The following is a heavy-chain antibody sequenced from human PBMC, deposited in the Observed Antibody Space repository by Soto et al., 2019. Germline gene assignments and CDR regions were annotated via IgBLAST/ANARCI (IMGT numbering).Heavy chain of an antibody. J-gene: IGHJ4*02. Sequence: QVQLVQSGAEEKKPGASVKVSCKASGYTFTSYAMHWVRQAPGQRLEWMGWINAGNGNTKYPQKFQGRLTITRDTSASTAYMELRSLRSEDTAVYYCARAWVVVTAPDYWGQGTLVTVSS. V-gene: IGHV1-3*05. D-gene: IGHD2-21*02. CDR1: GYTFTSYA. CDR2: INAGNGNT. CDR3: ARAWVVVTAPDY.